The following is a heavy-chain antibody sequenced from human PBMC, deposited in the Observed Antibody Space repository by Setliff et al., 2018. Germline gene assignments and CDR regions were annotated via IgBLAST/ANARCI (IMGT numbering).Heavy chain of an antibody. J-gene: IGHJ5*02. V-gene: IGHV1-8*02. CDR3: ARGSRSQNWGGRYSWFDP. CDR1: GGTFTSYD. Sequence: GASVKVSCKASGGTFTSYDINWMRQASGQGLEWMGWMNPNSGNTGSTQKFQGRVTMTRNTSTSTAYMELSRLTSEDTAVYYCARGSRSQNWGGRYSWFDPWGQGTLVTVSS. CDR2: MNPNSGNT. D-gene: IGHD7-27*01.